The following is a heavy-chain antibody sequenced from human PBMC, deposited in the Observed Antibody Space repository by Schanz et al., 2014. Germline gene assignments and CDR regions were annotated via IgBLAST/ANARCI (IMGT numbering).Heavy chain of an antibody. CDR1: GFTFSSYD. CDR3: ARAGYDADNWFDP. Sequence: VQLVESGGGLVKPGGFLRLSCVASGFTFSSYDVFWVRQAPGKGLEWVSFVHPGGSTYYPDSVKGRFTISRDNAKNTLYLQMNSLRAEDTAVYYCARAGYDADNWFDPWGQGTLVTVSS. CDR2: VHPGGST. V-gene: IGHV3-NL1*01. D-gene: IGHD2-2*01. J-gene: IGHJ5*02.